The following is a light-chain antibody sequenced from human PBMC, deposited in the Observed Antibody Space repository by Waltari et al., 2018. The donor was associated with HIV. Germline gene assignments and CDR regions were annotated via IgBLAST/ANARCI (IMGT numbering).Light chain of an antibody. CDR3: QQYYSTPLT. V-gene: IGKV4-1*01. CDR1: QSVLKRSNNKNY. J-gene: IGKJ4*01. CDR2: WAS. Sequence: DVVMTQSPDSLAVSLGERATINCTSGQSVLKRSNNKNYLAWYQQKPGHPPKVLIYWASARESGVPDRFSASGSGTDFTLTISNLQAEDVAVYYCQQYYSTPLTFGGGTKVEIK.